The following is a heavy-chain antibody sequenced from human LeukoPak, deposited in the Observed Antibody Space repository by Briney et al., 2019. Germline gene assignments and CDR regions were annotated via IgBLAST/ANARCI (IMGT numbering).Heavy chain of an antibody. CDR1: GGSIGNYH. CDR3: ARRDTSSGWSFDS. V-gene: IGHV4-4*07. J-gene: IGHJ4*02. CDR2: IHSSGST. Sequence: SVTLSLTCTVSGGSIGNYHWSWIRQPAGKGLEWIGQIHSSGSTNYNPPLKSRVSMSIDTTEDQVSLTIRSVTVADTALYYCARRDTSSGWSFDSWGQGTLVTVAS. D-gene: IGHD6-19*01.